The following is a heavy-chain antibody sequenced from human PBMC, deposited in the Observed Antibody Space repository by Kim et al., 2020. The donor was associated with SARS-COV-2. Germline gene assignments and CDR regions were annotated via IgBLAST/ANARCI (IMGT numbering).Heavy chain of an antibody. Sequence: ASVKVSCKASGYTFTSYFMHSVRQAPAQGLEWMAIINPTTGSTTYAPQFQGIVTVTSDTSTGTVYMELSSLTSEDAAVYYCARDSYYGSAIYAKFWGFWG. CDR2: INPTTGST. V-gene: IGHV1-46*01. CDR3: ARDSYYGSAIYAKFWGF. CDR1: GYTFTSYF. D-gene: IGHD3-10*01. J-gene: IGHJ2*01.